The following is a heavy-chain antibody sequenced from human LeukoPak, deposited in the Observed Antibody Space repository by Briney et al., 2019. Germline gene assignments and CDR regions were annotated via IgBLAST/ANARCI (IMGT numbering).Heavy chain of an antibody. CDR2: IKSKTDGGTT. V-gene: IGHV3-15*01. Sequence: PGGSLRLSCAASGFTFSNAWMSWVRQAPGKGLEWVGRIKSKTDGGTTDYAAPVKGRFTISRDDSKNTLYLQMNSPKTEDTAVYYCTTGSAVAPGVATVYYYYYYMDVWGKGTTVTVSS. D-gene: IGHD5-12*01. J-gene: IGHJ6*03. CDR3: TTGSAVAPGVATVYYYYYYMDV. CDR1: GFTFSNAW.